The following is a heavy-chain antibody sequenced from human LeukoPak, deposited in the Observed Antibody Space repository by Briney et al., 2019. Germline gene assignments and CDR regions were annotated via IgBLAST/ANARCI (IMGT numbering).Heavy chain of an antibody. D-gene: IGHD6-19*01. CDR3: ARDLEQWLVSEGLGY. Sequence: GGSLRLSCAASGFTFSSYAMHWVRQAPGKGLEWVAVISYDGSNKYYADSVKGRFTISRDNSKNTLYLQMNSLRAEDTAVYYCARDLEQWLVSEGLGYWGQGTLVTVSS. J-gene: IGHJ4*02. CDR1: GFTFSSYA. CDR2: ISYDGSNK. V-gene: IGHV3-30-3*01.